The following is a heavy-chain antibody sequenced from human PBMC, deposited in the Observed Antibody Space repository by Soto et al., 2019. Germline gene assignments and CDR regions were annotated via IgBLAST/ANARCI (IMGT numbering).Heavy chain of an antibody. V-gene: IGHV1-69*13. CDR2: IIPTSGTA. D-gene: IGHD2-15*01. CDR3: ARASGVVVAATAYYFGY. CDR1: GGTFRRYA. Sequence: SAEGSCSAPGGTFRRYAISWARYASGQVLKRMGGIIPTSGTANYAEKFQGRVTITADESTRTAYMALSSLRSEDTAVYYCARASGVVVAATAYYFGYWRQGTLGTVSS. J-gene: IGHJ4*02.